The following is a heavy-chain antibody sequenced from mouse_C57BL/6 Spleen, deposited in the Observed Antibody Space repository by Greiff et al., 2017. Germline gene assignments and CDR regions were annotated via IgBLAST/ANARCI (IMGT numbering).Heavy chain of an antibody. D-gene: IGHD3-2*02. CDR3: GRGGQLRLHWFAY. CDR2: INPYNGGT. CDR1: GYTFTDYY. V-gene: IGHV1-19*01. Sequence: EVQLQQPGPVLVKPGASVKMSCKASGYTFTDYYMNWVKQSHGKSLEWIGVINPYNGGTSYNQKFKGKATLTVDKSSSTAYMELNSLTSEDSAVYYCGRGGQLRLHWFAYWGQGTLVTVSA. J-gene: IGHJ3*01.